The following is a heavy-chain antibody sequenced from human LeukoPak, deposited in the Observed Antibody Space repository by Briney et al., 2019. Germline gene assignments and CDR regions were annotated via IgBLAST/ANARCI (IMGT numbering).Heavy chain of an antibody. CDR3: ARVSSSGYSSIDY. D-gene: IGHD3-22*01. J-gene: IGHJ4*02. V-gene: IGHV1-69*04. CDR2: IIPILGIA. CDR1: GGTFSSYA. Sequence: ASVKVSCKASGGTFSSYAISWVRQAPGQGLEWMGRIIPILGIANYAQKFQGRVTITADKSTSTAYMELSSLRSEDTAVYYCARVSSSGYSSIDYWGQGTLVTVSS.